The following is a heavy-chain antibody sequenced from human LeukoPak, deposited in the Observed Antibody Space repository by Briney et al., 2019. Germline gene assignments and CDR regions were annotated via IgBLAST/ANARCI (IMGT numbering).Heavy chain of an antibody. CDR2: IDSDGSST. Sequence: GGSLRLSCAASGFTFSNYWMHWVRQAPGKGLVWVSRIDSDGSSTTSADSVKGRFTIPRDNAKNTLYLQMNSLRAEDTAVYYCAKGGATVIDYWGQGTLVTVSS. CDR3: AKGGATVIDY. V-gene: IGHV3-74*01. D-gene: IGHD4-17*01. CDR1: GFTFSNYW. J-gene: IGHJ4*02.